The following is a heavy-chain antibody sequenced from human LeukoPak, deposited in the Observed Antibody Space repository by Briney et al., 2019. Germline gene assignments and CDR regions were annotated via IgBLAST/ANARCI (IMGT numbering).Heavy chain of an antibody. CDR3: AKAHSGSYWSPEY. J-gene: IGHJ4*02. CDR1: GFTFSSYA. Sequence: QPGGSLRLSCAASGFTFSSYAMSWVRQAPGKGLEWVSVISGSGGSTYYADSVKGRFTISRDNSKNTLYLQMNSLRAEDTAVYYCAKAHSGSYWSPEYWGQGTLVTVSS. D-gene: IGHD1-26*01. V-gene: IGHV3-23*01. CDR2: ISGSGGST.